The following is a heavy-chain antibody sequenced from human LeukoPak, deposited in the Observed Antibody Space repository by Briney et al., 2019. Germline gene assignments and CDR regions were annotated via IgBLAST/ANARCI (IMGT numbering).Heavy chain of an antibody. V-gene: IGHV1-18*01. CDR1: GYTSTSYC. J-gene: IGHJ5*02. CDR3: ARAGYYDSSGYNWFDP. Sequence: ASVKLSCKASGYTSTSYCISWVRQAPGQGLEWMGWISAYNGNTNYAQKLQGRVTMTTDTSTSTAYMEVRSLRSDDTAVYYCARAGYYDSSGYNWFDPWGQGTLLTVSS. CDR2: ISAYNGNT. D-gene: IGHD3-22*01.